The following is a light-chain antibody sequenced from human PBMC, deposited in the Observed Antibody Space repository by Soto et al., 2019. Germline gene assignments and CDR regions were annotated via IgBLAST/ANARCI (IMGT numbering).Light chain of an antibody. CDR2: KAS. J-gene: IGKJ3*01. CDR3: QQYNSYPFT. V-gene: IGKV1-5*03. CDR1: QSISSW. Sequence: DIQMTQSPSTLSASVGDRVTITCRASQSISSWLAWYQQKPGKAPKVLIYKASSLESGVPSRFSGSVSGTEFTLTISSLQPDDFATYYCQQYNSYPFTFGPGTKVDIK.